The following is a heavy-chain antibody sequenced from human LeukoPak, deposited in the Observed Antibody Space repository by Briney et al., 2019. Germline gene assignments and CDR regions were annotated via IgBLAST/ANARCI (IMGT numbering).Heavy chain of an antibody. V-gene: IGHV1-18*01. CDR1: GYTFSSYG. CDR2: ISAYNGNT. CDR3: ARARSGAVARNYNWFDP. J-gene: IGHJ5*02. D-gene: IGHD6-19*01. Sequence: ASVKVSCKASGYTFSSYGISWVRQAPGQGLEWMGWISAYNGNTNYAQKFQGRVTMITDTSSSTAYMELRSLRSDDTAVYYCARARSGAVARNYNWFDPWGQGTLVTVSS.